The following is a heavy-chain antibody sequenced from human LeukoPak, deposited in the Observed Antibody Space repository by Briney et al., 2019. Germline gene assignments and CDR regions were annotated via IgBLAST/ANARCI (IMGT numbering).Heavy chain of an antibody. D-gene: IGHD6-19*01. CDR2: ISSSGSTI. CDR3: ARDQGAVAPDY. Sequence: PGGSLRLSCAASGFTFSSYEMNWVRQAPGKGLEWVSYISSSGSTIYYADSVKGRFTISRDNAKNSLYLQMNSLRAEDTAVYYCARDQGAVAPDYWGQGTLVTVSS. V-gene: IGHV3-48*03. CDR1: GFTFSSYE. J-gene: IGHJ4*02.